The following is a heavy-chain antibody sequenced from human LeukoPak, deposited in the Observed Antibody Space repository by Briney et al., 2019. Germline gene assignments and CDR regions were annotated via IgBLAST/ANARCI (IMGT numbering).Heavy chain of an antibody. D-gene: IGHD6-13*01. V-gene: IGHV3-33*01. Sequence: GRSLRLSCAASGFTFSSYGMPWVRQAPGKGLEWVAVIWYDGSNKYYADSVKGRFTISRDNSKNTLYLQMNSLRAEDTAVYYCARGALYSSSWFDYWGQGTLVTVSS. J-gene: IGHJ4*02. CDR2: IWYDGSNK. CDR1: GFTFSSYG. CDR3: ARGALYSSSWFDY.